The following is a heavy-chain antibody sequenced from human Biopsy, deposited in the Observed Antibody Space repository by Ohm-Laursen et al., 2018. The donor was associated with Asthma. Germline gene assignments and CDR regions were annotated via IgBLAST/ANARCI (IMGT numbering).Heavy chain of an antibody. D-gene: IGHD4-17*01. V-gene: IGHV1-24*01. J-gene: IGHJ4*02. Sequence: SVKVSCNISGYSLTDLSMHWVRQAPGQGLEWMGGHDHEEGGTVNAWRFQGRVTMTEDTSTDTAHMELSSLSSDDTAVYYCASDFPKDYVRYNFQFWGQGTLVTVSS. CDR1: GYSLTDLS. CDR3: ASDFPKDYVRYNFQF. CDR2: HDHEEGGT.